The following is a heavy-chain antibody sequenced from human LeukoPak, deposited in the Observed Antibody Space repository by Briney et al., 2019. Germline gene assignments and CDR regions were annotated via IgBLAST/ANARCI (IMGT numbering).Heavy chain of an antibody. J-gene: IGHJ5*02. CDR2: INPNSGGT. CDR3: ARGYCSGGSCYSVENWFDP. Sequence: GASVKASCKAAGYTFTWYYMFWVRQAPGQGLEWMGRINPNSGGTNYAQKFQGRVTMTRDTSISTAYMELSRLRSDDTAVYYCARGYCSGGSCYSVENWFDPWGQGTLVTVSS. V-gene: IGHV1-2*06. D-gene: IGHD2-15*01. CDR1: GYTFTWYY.